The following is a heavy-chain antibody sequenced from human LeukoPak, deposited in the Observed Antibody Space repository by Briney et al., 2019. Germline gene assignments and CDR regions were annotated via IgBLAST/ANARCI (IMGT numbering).Heavy chain of an antibody. J-gene: IGHJ4*02. V-gene: IGHV3-30-3*01. Sequence: GGSLRLSCAASGFTFSSYAMHWVRQAPGKGLEWVAVISYDGSNKYYADSVKGRFTISRDNSKNTLYLQINSLRAEDTAVYYCARDLSSAGDYWGQGTLVTVSS. CDR1: GFTFSSYA. D-gene: IGHD3-16*02. CDR2: ISYDGSNK. CDR3: ARDLSSAGDY.